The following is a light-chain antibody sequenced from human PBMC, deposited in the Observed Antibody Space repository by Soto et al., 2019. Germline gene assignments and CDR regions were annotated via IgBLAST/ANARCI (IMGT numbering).Light chain of an antibody. CDR2: EVT. CDR3: SSYPGSNNFGV. J-gene: IGLJ3*02. CDR1: SSDVGGYNY. V-gene: IGLV2-8*01. Sequence: QPVLTQPPSASGSPGQSVTISCTGTSSDVGGYNYVSWYQQHPGKPPKLMIYEVTKRPSGVPDRFSGSKSGNTASLTVSGLQAEDEADYYCSSYPGSNNFGVFGGGTKLTVL.